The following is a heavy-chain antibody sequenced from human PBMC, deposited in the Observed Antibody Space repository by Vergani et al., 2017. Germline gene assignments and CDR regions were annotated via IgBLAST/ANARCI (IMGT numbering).Heavy chain of an antibody. V-gene: IGHV1-69*01. CDR3: ARMSIAARPSTYYYYGMDV. J-gene: IGHJ6*02. CDR1: GGTFSSYA. CDR2: IIPIFGTA. D-gene: IGHD6-6*01. Sequence: QVQLVQSGAEVKKPGSSVKDSCKASGGTFSSYAISWVRQAPGQGLEWMGGIIPIFGTANYAQKFQGRVTITADESTSTAYMELSSLRSEDTAVYYCARMSIAARPSTYYYYGMDVWGQGTTVTVSS.